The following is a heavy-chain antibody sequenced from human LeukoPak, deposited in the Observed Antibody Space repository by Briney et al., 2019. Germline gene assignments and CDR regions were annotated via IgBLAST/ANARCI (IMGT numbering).Heavy chain of an antibody. CDR2: ISAYNGNT. J-gene: IGHJ3*02. D-gene: IGHD6-6*01. V-gene: IGHV1-18*01. CDR3: ARETKQLAGDAFDI. CDR1: GYSFTSYG. Sequence: ASVKVSCKASGYSFTSYGIRWVRQAPGQGLEWMGWISAYNGNTNYAQKLQGRVTTTTDTSTSTAYMELGSLRSEDTAVYYCARETKQLAGDAFDIWGQGTMVTVSS.